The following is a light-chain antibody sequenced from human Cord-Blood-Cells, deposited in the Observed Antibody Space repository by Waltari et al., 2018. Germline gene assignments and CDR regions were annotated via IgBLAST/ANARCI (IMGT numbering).Light chain of an antibody. V-gene: IGLV3-19*01. CDR1: SLRSYY. Sequence: SSELTQDPAVSVALGQTVRITCQGASLRSYYASWYQQKPGQAHVLVIYGKNNRPSGIPDRFSGSSSGNTASLTITGAQAEDEADYYCNSRDSSGNHWVFGGGTKLTVL. CDR3: NSRDSSGNHWV. CDR2: GKN. J-gene: IGLJ3*02.